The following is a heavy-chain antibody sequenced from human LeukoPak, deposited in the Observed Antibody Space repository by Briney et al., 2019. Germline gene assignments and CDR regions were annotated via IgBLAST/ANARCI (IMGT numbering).Heavy chain of an antibody. CDR3: AKEPPGIAYCGGDCYLDY. Sequence: PGGSLRLSCAASGFTFSSYAMSWVRQAPGKGLEWVSAISGSGGSTYYADSVKGRFTISRDNPKNTLYLQMNSLRAEDTAVYYCAKEPPGIAYCGGDCYLDYWGQGTLVTVSS. V-gene: IGHV3-23*01. J-gene: IGHJ4*02. CDR2: ISGSGGST. D-gene: IGHD2-21*01. CDR1: GFTFSSYA.